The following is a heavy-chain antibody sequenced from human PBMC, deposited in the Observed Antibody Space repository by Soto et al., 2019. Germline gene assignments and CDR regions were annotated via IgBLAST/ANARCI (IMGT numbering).Heavy chain of an antibody. J-gene: IGHJ5*02. CDR1: GGSISSYY. V-gene: IGHV4-59*01. CDR3: ARDLGNYYGSGSSGGWFEA. CDR2: IYYSGST. Sequence: SETLSLTCTVSGGSISSYYWSWIRHPPGKGLEWIGYIYYSGSTNYNPSLKSRVTISVDTSKNQFSLKLSSVTAADTAVYYCARDLGNYYGSGSSGGWFEAWGQGTLVTVSS. D-gene: IGHD3-10*01.